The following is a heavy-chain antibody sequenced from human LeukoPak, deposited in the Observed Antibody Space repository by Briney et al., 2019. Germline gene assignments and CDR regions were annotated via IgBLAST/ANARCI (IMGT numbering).Heavy chain of an antibody. Sequence: GASVKVSCKASGGTFSSYAISWVRQAPGQGLEWMGGIIPIFGTANYAQKFQGRVTITTDESTSTAYMELSSLRSEDTAVYYCARGRAGAKGYFDYWGQGTLVTVSS. CDR1: GGTFSSYA. D-gene: IGHD2-21*01. CDR3: ARGRAGAKGYFDY. CDR2: IIPIFGTA. J-gene: IGHJ4*02. V-gene: IGHV1-69*05.